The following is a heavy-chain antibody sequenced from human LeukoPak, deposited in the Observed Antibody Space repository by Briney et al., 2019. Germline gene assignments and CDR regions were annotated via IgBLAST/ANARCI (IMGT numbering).Heavy chain of an antibody. CDR3: ASCVSGQCGAAEY. J-gene: IGHJ4*02. V-gene: IGHV4-34*01. CDR1: GGSFSGHY. CDR2: INHSGST. Sequence: SETLSLTCAVYGGSFSGHYWSWIRQPPGKGLEWIGEINHSGSTNYNPSLKSRVIISVDTSRNQFSLKLSSVTAADTAVYYCASCVSGQCGAAEYWGQGTPVTVSS. D-gene: IGHD2-15*01.